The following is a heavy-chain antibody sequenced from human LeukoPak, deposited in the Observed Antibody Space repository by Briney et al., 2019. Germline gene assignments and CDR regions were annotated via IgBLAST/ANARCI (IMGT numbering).Heavy chain of an antibody. J-gene: IGHJ3*02. Sequence: ASVKVSCKASGYTFTSYAMNWVRQAPGQGLEWMGWISAYNGNTNYAQKLQGRVTMTTDTSTRTVHMELRSLRSDDTAVYYCARGLQENLAWLKAFSAFDIWGQGTMVTVSS. CDR2: ISAYNGNT. CDR3: ARGLQENLAWLKAFSAFDI. V-gene: IGHV1-18*01. CDR1: GYTFTSYA. D-gene: IGHD5-24*01.